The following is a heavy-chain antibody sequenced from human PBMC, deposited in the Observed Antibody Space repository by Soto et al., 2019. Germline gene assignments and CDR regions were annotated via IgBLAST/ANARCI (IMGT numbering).Heavy chain of an antibody. V-gene: IGHV3-74*01. CDR1: GFTFSSYW. D-gene: IGHD1-1*01. J-gene: IGHJ6*02. CDR3: ASGGVERKYYYYGMDV. Sequence: GGSLRLSCAASGFTFSSYWMHWVRQAPGKGLVWVSRINSDGSSTSYADSVKGRFTISRDNAKNTLYLQMNSLRAEDTAVYYCASGGVERKYYYYGMDVWGQGTTVTVSS. CDR2: INSDGSST.